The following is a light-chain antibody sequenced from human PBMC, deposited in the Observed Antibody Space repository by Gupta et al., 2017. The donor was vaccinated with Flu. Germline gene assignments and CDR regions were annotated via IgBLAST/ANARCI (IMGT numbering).Light chain of an antibody. CDR2: DAS. J-gene: IGKJ3*01. V-gene: IGKV1-39*01. CDR3: QQTDTTPFT. Sequence: DIQMTQSPSALSASIGDRVTITCRASQSISSRLNWYQQKPGKAPKLLIYDASSLQSGVPSRFYGGGSGTDFTLTIGRLQPEDFAAYCCQQTDTTPFTFGHGTKVDIK. CDR1: QSISSR.